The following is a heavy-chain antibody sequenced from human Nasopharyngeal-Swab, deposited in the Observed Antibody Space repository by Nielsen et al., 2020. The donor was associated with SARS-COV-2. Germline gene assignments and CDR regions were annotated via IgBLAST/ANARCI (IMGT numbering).Heavy chain of an antibody. J-gene: IGHJ6*02. CDR1: GFTFSSYG. CDR3: ARDGYSSDYGMDV. CDR2: IWYDGSNK. V-gene: IGHV3-33*01. D-gene: IGHD6-25*01. Sequence: LTCAASGFTFSSYGMHWVRQAPGKGLEWVAVIWYDGSNKYYADSVKGRFTISRDNSKNTLYLQMNSLRAEDTAVYYCARDGYSSDYGMDVWGQGTTVTVSS.